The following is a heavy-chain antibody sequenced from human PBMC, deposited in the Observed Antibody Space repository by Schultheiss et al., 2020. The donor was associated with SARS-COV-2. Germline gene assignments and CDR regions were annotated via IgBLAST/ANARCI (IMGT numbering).Heavy chain of an antibody. D-gene: IGHD3-10*01. J-gene: IGHJ6*02. V-gene: IGHV1-2*04. CDR2: INPNSGGT. CDR1: GYTFTGYY. CDR3: ARGWSYPNDHHGMDV. Sequence: ASVKVSCKASGYTFTGYYMHWVRQAPGQGLEWMGWINPNSGGTNYAQKFQGWVTMTRDTSISTAYMELSRLRSDDTAVYYCARGWSYPNDHHGMDVWGQGTTVTVSS.